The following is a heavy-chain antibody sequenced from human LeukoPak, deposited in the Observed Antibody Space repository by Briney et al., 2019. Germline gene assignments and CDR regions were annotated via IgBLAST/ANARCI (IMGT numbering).Heavy chain of an antibody. CDR1: GFTFISYA. V-gene: IGHV3-30-3*01. J-gene: IGHJ3*02. D-gene: IGHD3-10*01. Sequence: PGGSLRLSCAASGFTFISYAMHWVRQAPGKGLGWVAVISYDGSNKYYADSVKGRFTISRDNSKNTLFLQMNSLRAEDSAVFYCARDEDGSGTYDAFDIWGQGNNGHRLF. CDR3: ARDEDGSGTYDAFDI. CDR2: ISYDGSNK.